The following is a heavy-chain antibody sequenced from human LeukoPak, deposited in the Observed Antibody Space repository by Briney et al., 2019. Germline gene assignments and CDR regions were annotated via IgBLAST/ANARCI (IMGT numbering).Heavy chain of an antibody. CDR1: GGSISSNSYY. CDR3: ARAEAGHFQH. J-gene: IGHJ1*01. Sequence: SETLSLTCTVSGGSISSNSYYWDWIRQPPGKGLEWIGSIYSSGSTYYNPSLKSRVTISRDTSKNQFSLKLSAVTATDTAVYYCARAEAGHFQHWGQGTLVTVSS. CDR2: IYSSGST. V-gene: IGHV4-39*07.